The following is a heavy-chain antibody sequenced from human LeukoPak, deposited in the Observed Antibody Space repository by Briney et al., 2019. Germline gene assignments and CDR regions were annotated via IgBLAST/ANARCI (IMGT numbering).Heavy chain of an antibody. CDR3: ARHYDKKPGGDY. D-gene: IGHD3-22*01. J-gene: IGHJ4*02. CDR1: GGTFSSYA. V-gene: IGHV1-69*04. CDR2: IIPILAIA. Sequence: SVKVSCKASGGTFSSYAISWVRQAPGQGLEWMGRIIPILAIANYAQKFQGRVTITADKSTSTAYMELSSLRSEDTAVYYCARHYDKKPGGDYWGQGTLVTVSS.